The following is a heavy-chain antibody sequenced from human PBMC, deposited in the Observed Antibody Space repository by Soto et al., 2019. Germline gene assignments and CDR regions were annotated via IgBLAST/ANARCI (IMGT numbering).Heavy chain of an antibody. D-gene: IGHD3-10*01. Sequence: EVQLVESGGGLLQPGGSLTLSCTASGFTFSNYWMHWVRQAPGKGLVWVSRTKSDGSGTSYTDSVKGRFTISRDNAYHTLYLQMRHLSAEDTAVYYCARGRFDYGPGRMDVGGKGPMVIV. CDR3: ARGRFDYGPGRMDV. CDR2: TKSDGSGT. J-gene: IGHJ6*03. CDR1: GFTFSNYW. V-gene: IGHV3-74*01.